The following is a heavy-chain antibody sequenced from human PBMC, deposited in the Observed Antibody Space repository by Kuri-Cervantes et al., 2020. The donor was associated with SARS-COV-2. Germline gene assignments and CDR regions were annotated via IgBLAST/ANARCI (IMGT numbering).Heavy chain of an antibody. CDR2: IYSGGST. V-gene: IGHV3-53*01. CDR1: GFTVSSNY. CDR3: AKDQWTTIFGVVIDYFDY. D-gene: IGHD3-3*01. J-gene: IGHJ4*02. Sequence: ETLSLTCAASGFTVSSNYMSWVRQAPGKGLEWVSVIYSGGSTYYADSVKGRFTISRDNSKNTLYLQMNSLRAEDTAVYYCAKDQWTTIFGVVIDYFDYWGQGTLVTVSS.